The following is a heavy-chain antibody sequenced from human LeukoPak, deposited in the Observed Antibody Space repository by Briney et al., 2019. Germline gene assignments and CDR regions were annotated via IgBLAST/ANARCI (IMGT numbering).Heavy chain of an antibody. CDR1: GFTFSSYE. V-gene: IGHV3-48*03. J-gene: IGHJ4*02. CDR2: ISSSGSTI. Sequence: GGSLRLSCAASGFTFSSYEMNWVRQAPGKGLEWVSYISSSGSTICYADSVKGRFTISRDNAKNSLYLQMNSLRAEDTAVYYCAREGGGYYYDSSGYSHWGQGTLVTVSS. CDR3: AREGGGYYYDSSGYSH. D-gene: IGHD3-22*01.